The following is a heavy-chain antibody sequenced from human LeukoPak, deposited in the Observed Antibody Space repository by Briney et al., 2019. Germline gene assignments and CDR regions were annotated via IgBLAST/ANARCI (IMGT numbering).Heavy chain of an antibody. Sequence: ASVKVSCKASGYTFTGYYMHWVRQAPGQGLEWMGWINPNSGGTKYEQKFQGRVTMTRDTSSSTAYMELSRLRSDDTAVYYCARERGYCSSSSCYTSDAFDMWGQGTMVTVSS. V-gene: IGHV1-2*02. CDR3: ARERGYCSSSSCYTSDAFDM. J-gene: IGHJ3*02. D-gene: IGHD2-2*02. CDR1: GYTFTGYY. CDR2: INPNSGGT.